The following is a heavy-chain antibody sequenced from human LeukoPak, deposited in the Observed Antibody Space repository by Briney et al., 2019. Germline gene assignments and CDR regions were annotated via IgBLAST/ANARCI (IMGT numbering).Heavy chain of an antibody. CDR3: AESPSFGVVIPHLDY. D-gene: IGHD3-3*01. CDR1: GFTFSSYS. Sequence: GGSLRLSCAASGFTFSSYSMNWVRQAPGKGLEWVAVISYDGSNKYYADSVKGRFTISRDNSKNTLYLQMNSLRAEDTAVYYCAESPSFGVVIPHLDYWGQGTLVTVSS. J-gene: IGHJ4*02. CDR2: ISYDGSNK. V-gene: IGHV3-30*03.